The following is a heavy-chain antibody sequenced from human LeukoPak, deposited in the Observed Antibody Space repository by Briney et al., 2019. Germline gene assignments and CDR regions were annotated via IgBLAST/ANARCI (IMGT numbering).Heavy chain of an antibody. J-gene: IGHJ4*02. Sequence: PSETLSLTCAVYGGSFSGYYWSWIRQPPGKGLEWIGEINHSGSTNYNPSLKSRVTISVDTSKNQFSLKLSSVTAADTAVYYCARSVRYFDWSPIRGYFDYWGQGTLVTVSS. CDR2: INHSGST. CDR3: ARSVRYFDWSPIRGYFDY. V-gene: IGHV4-34*01. CDR1: GGSFSGYY. D-gene: IGHD3-9*01.